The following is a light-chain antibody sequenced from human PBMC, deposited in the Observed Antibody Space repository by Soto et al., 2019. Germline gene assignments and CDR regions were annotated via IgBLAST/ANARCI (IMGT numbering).Light chain of an antibody. CDR1: QSVGRNY. V-gene: IGKV3-20*01. J-gene: IGKJ4*01. CDR3: QQYASSPLT. CDR2: GAS. Sequence: EIVLTQSPGTLSLSPGERATLSCRASQSVGRNYLAWYQQKPGQAPRLLIYGASSRATGIPDRFSCSGSGTDFTLTFSRLEPEDFAVYYCQQYASSPLTFGGGTRVEIK.